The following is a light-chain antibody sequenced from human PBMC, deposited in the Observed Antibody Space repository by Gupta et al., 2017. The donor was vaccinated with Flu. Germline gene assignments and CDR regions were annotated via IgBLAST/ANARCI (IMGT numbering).Light chain of an antibody. J-gene: IGLJ1*01. V-gene: IGLV1-44*01. CDR2: SDN. CDR1: SSNIGTNT. CDR3: ATWDDSLNGYV. Sequence: QSVLTQPPSASGTPGQRVTTSCSGSSSNIGTNTVNWCQQLPGTAPKLLIYSDNQRPSGVPDRFSASKSGTSASLAISGLQSEDEADYYCATWDDSLNGYVFGTGTKVTVL.